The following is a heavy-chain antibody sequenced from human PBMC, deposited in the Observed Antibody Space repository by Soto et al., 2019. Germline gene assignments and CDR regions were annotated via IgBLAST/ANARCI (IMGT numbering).Heavy chain of an antibody. V-gene: IGHV1-3*05. J-gene: IGHJ4*02. CDR2: IKADNGDT. Sequence: QVQIVQSGPEEKSPGASIKLSCTTSGYIFADYAIHRVRQAPGQGLEWVGWIKADNGDTRYSPKFQGRLIITRDISASTSYMELSDLRSADTGVFYCATSDWAWWGRGTLITVSS. CDR3: ATSDWAW. CDR1: GYIFADYA. D-gene: IGHD3-9*01.